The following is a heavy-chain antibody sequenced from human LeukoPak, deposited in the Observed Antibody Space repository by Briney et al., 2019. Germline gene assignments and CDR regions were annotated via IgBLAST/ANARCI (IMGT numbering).Heavy chain of an antibody. D-gene: IGHD5-24*01. J-gene: IGHJ4*02. Sequence: GGSLRLSCAASGFTFSSYAMSWVRQAPGKGLEWVSAIGGSGGSTYYADYVKCRFTTSRDNSKNPLYLQMNSLRAEDTAVYYCAIQFRGTIWGQGTLVTVSS. CDR2: IGGSGGST. V-gene: IGHV3-23*01. CDR1: GFTFSSYA. CDR3: AIQFRGTI.